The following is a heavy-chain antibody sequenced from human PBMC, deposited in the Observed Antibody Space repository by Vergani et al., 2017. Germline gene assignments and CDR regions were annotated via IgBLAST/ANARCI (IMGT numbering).Heavy chain of an antibody. CDR1: GGTFSSYA. V-gene: IGHV1-2*02. Sequence: QVQLVQSGAEVKKPGSSVKVSCKASGGTFSSYAISWVRQAPGQGLEWMGWINPNSGGTNYAQKFQGRVTMTRDTSISTAYMELSWLRSDDTAVYYCARVVAAAMVTLDPWGQGTLVTVSS. J-gene: IGHJ5*02. CDR2: INPNSGGT. D-gene: IGHD5-18*01. CDR3: ARVVAAAMVTLDP.